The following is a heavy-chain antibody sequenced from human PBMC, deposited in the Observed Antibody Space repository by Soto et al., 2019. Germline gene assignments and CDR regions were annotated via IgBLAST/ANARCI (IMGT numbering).Heavy chain of an antibody. CDR2: ISRYGDFT. J-gene: IGHJ4*02. D-gene: IGHD3-22*01. CDR1: GFTFNIYA. V-gene: IGHV3-23*01. Sequence: EVQLLESGGDLIQPGGSLRLSCAASGFTFNIYAMARVRQAPGKGLEWVSAISRYGDFTYYADSVEGRFTISRDNSKNTLYLQMNSLRAEDTALYYCAKDRYLDHDSRGYLFDNWGQGTLVTVSS. CDR3: AKDRYLDHDSRGYLFDN.